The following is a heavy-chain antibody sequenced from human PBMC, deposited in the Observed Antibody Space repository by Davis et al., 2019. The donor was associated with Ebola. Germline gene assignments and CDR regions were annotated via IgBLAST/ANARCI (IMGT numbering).Heavy chain of an antibody. D-gene: IGHD3-10*01. V-gene: IGHV3-64D*06. J-gene: IGHJ4*02. CDR2: ISSNGGST. Sequence: GESLKISCSASGFTFSSYAMHWVRQAPGKGLEYVSAISSNGGSTYYADSVKGRFTISRDNSKNTLYLQMSSLRAEDTAVYYCVKERVLWFGELYLPFSGSIFDYWGQGTLVTVSS. CDR1: GFTFSSYA. CDR3: VKERVLWFGELYLPFSGSIFDY.